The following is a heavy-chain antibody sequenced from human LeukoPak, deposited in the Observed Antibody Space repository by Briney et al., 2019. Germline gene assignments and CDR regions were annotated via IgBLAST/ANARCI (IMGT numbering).Heavy chain of an antibody. V-gene: IGHV1-8*01. J-gene: IGHJ6*03. D-gene: IGHD2-15*01. CDR1: GYTFTSYD. Sequence: GASVKVSCKASGYTFTSYDINWVRQATGQGLEWMGWMNPNSGNTGYAQKFQGRVTMTRNTSISTVYMELSSLRSEDTAVYYCARGSRVVVVSYYYYMDLWGKGTTVTVSS. CDR2: MNPNSGNT. CDR3: ARGSRVVVVSYYYYMDL.